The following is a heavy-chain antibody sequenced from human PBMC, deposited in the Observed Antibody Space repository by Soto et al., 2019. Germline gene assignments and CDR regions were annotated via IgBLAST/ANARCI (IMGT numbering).Heavy chain of an antibody. CDR2: INPFDGSR. D-gene: IGHD2-2*01. J-gene: IGHJ6*02. CDR1: GYIFTISD. Sequence: ASVKVSCKSSGYIFTISDIHLVLQAPGQGLEWMGWINPFDGSRMFAQSFQGRVTMTRDTSTSTVYMEVSSLRSEDTAVYYCARTYCISSKCYRAGYYDYAMDVWGQGTTVTVSS. CDR3: ARTYCISSKCYRAGYYDYAMDV. V-gene: IGHV1-46*01.